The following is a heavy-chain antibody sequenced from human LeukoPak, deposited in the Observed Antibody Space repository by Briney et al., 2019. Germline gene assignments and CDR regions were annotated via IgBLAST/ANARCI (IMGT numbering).Heavy chain of an antibody. CDR1: GYTFTSYG. Sequence: ASVKVSCKASGYTFTSYGISWVRQAPGQGLEWMGWTSAYNGNTNYAQKLQGRVTMTTDTSTSTAYMELRSLRSEDTAVYYCARDGTVVVVAATEGDYFVYWGQGTLVTVSS. D-gene: IGHD2-15*01. J-gene: IGHJ4*02. CDR3: ARDGTVVVVAATEGDYFVY. CDR2: TSAYNGNT. V-gene: IGHV1-18*01.